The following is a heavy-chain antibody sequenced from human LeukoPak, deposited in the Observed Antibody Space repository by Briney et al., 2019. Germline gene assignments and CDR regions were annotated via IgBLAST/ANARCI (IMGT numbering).Heavy chain of an antibody. Sequence: PSETLSLTCTVSGDSISGFHWSWVRQPPGKGLEWIGYIYYSGSTNYNPSLKSRVTLSVDTSKNQFSLKLTSVTAADTAVYYCARVTAAAGSGYYYYYMDVWGKGTTVTISS. CDR1: GDSISGFH. D-gene: IGHD6-13*01. CDR3: ARVTAAAGSGYYYYYMDV. J-gene: IGHJ6*03. V-gene: IGHV4-59*01. CDR2: IYYSGST.